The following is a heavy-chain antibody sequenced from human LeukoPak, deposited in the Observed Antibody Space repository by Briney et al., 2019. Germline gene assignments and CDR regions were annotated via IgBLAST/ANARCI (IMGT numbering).Heavy chain of an antibody. CDR3: ARIAWDAFDI. CDR1: GFTFNNYG. V-gene: IGHV3-33*01. CDR2: IWYDGSNK. D-gene: IGHD2-15*01. J-gene: IGHJ3*02. Sequence: PGGSLRLSCAASGFTFNNYGIHWVRQAPGKGLEWVAVIWYDGSNKYYADSLKGRFTISRDNSKNTLYLQMNSLRAEDTAVYYCARIAWDAFDIWGQGTMVTVSS.